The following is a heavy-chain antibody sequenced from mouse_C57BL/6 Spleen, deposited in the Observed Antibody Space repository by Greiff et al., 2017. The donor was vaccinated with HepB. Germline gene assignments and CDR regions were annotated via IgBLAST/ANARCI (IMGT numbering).Heavy chain of an antibody. CDR3: ARSPPFTTTVGATKGYWYFDV. J-gene: IGHJ1*03. D-gene: IGHD1-1*01. V-gene: IGHV1-64*01. Sequence: QVQLQQPGAELVKPGASVKLSCKASGYTFTSYWMHWVKQRPGQGLEWIGMIHPNSGSTNYNEKFKSKATLTVDKSSSTAYMQLSSLTSEDSAVYYCARSPPFTTTVGATKGYWYFDVWGTGTTVTVSS. CDR1: GYTFTSYW. CDR2: IHPNSGST.